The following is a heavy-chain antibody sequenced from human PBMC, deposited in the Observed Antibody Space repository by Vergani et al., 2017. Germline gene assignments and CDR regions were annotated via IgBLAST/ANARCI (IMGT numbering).Heavy chain of an antibody. CDR2: IIPIFGTA. J-gene: IGHJ6*02. Sequence: QVQLVQSGAEVKKPGSSVKVSCKASGGTFSSYAISWVRQAPGQGLEWMGGIIPIFGTANYAQKFQGRVTITADESTSTAYMELSSLRSEDTAVYYCARGASYGSGSYYGDGMDVWGQGTTVTVSS. V-gene: IGHV1-69*01. CDR1: GGTFSSYA. D-gene: IGHD3-10*01. CDR3: ARGASYGSGSYYGDGMDV.